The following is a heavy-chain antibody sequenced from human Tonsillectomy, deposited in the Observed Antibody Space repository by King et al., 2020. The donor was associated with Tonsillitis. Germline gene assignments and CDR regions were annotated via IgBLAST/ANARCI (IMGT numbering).Heavy chain of an antibody. CDR1: GGSFSGYY. D-gene: IGHD2-2*02. CDR3: ARGPYGSSTSCYMFRPRVRVYYYGMDV. Sequence: VQLQQWGAGLLKPSETLSLTCAVYGGSFSGYYWSWIRQPPGKGLEWIGEINHSGSTNYNPSLKSRVTISVDTSKNQFSLKLSSVTAADTAVYYCARGPYGSSTSCYMFRPRVRVYYYGMDVWGQGTTVTVSS. V-gene: IGHV4-34*01. J-gene: IGHJ6*02. CDR2: INHSGST.